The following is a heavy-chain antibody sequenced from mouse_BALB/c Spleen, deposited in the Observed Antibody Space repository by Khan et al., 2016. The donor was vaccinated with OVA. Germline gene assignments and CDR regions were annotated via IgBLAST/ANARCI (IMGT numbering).Heavy chain of an antibody. CDR1: GYTFTDYI. CDR3: ARGGYSVFAY. CDR2: IFPGSGTP. Sequence: VQLQESVPELVNPGASLKVSCKAPGYTFTDYIIGWVKQSTRQGLEWIGDIFPGSGTPYYNEKFKDKATLTADKSSNTAYMQLSSLTSEDSAVYCCARGGYSVFAYWGQGTLVTVSA. J-gene: IGHJ3*01. D-gene: IGHD1-1*01. V-gene: IGHV1-77*01.